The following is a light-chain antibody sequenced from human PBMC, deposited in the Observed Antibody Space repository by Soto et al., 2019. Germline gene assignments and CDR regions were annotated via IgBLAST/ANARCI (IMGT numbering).Light chain of an antibody. CDR1: SGSVSSSYY. CDR3: VLYMGSGIWV. V-gene: IGLV8-61*01. Sequence: QTVVTQEPSFSVSPGRTVTLTCGLSSGSVSSSYYPSWYQQTPGQAPRTLIYNTNIHSSGVPDRFSGSILGNKAALTITGAQADDESDYYCVLYMGSGIWVFGGGTKLTVL. J-gene: IGLJ3*02. CDR2: NTN.